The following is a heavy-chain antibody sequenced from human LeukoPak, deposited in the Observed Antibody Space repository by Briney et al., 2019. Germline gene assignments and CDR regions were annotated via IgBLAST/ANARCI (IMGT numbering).Heavy chain of an antibody. V-gene: IGHV3-48*03. CDR3: ARLLMTSYYYYGMDV. CDR1: GFTVSSYE. D-gene: IGHD2-8*01. Sequence: GGSLRLSCAASGFTVSSYEMNWVRQAPGKGLEWVSYISIGGSTIYYADSVRGRFTISRDNAKNSLSLQMNSLRAGDTAVYYCARLLMTSYYYYGMDVWGQGTTVTVS. J-gene: IGHJ6*02. CDR2: ISIGGSTI.